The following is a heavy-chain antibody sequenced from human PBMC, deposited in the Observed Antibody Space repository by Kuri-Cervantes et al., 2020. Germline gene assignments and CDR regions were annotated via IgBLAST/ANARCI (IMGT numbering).Heavy chain of an antibody. J-gene: IGHJ3*02. CDR1: GFTFSSYG. V-gene: IGHV3-30*03. D-gene: IGHD2-15*01. CDR2: ISYDGSNK. Sequence: GGSLRLSCAASGFTFSSYGMHWVRQAPGKGLEWVAVISYDGSNKYYADSVKGRFTISRDNSKNTLYLQMNSLRAEDTAVYYCARDKRVVAATLSVAFDIWSQGTMVTVSS. CDR3: ARDKRVVAATLSVAFDI.